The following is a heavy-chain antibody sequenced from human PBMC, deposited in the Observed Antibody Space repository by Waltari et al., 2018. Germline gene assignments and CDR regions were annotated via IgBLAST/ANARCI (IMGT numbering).Heavy chain of an antibody. CDR1: GGSFSGYY. Sequence: QVQLQQWGAGLLKPSETLSLTCAVYGGSFSGYYWSWIRQPPGKGLEWIGEINHSGSPNYNPSLKSGVTIPVDTSKNQFSLKLSSVTAADTAVYYCARRGYCSGGSCFPTYWFDPWGQGTLVTVSS. V-gene: IGHV4-34*01. J-gene: IGHJ5*02. CDR2: INHSGSP. CDR3: ARRGYCSGGSCFPTYWFDP. D-gene: IGHD2-15*01.